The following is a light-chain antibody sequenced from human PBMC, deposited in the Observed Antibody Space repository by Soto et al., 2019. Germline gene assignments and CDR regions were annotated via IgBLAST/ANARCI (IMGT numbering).Light chain of an antibody. CDR2: GAS. V-gene: IGKV3-20*01. Sequence: EIVLTQSPGTLSLSPGERATLSCRASQSLSSNYLAWYQQKPGQAPRLLIYGASSRATDLPDKFSGSGSGTAFTLTISRLEPDDFAVYYCQHYESSPPSYTFGQGTKLEVK. CDR1: QSLSSNY. J-gene: IGKJ2*01. CDR3: QHYESSPPSYT.